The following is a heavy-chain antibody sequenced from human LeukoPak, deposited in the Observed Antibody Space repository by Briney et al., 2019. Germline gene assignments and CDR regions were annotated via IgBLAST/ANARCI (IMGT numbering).Heavy chain of an antibody. D-gene: IGHD5-18*01. V-gene: IGHV1-8*01. J-gene: IGHJ4*02. CDR1: GYTFTSYD. CDR2: KNPNSGNT. Sequence: AXVKVSCKASGYTFTSYDINWVRQAPGQGVEWMGWKNPNSGNTGYAQNFQARVTMTRNTSIITAYMELTSLRSEDTAVYYCARSPSRDRKWIQLWSPNFDYWGQGTLVTVSS. CDR3: ARSPSRDRKWIQLWSPNFDY.